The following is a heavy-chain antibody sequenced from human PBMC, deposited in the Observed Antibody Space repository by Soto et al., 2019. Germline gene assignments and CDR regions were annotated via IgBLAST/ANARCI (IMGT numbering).Heavy chain of an antibody. V-gene: IGHV3-73*01. CDR1: GFIFSGSA. CDR2: ILSKAGNYAT. CDR3: IRGGSPYYYDY. J-gene: IGHJ4*02. Sequence: EVQLVESGGGLVQPGGSLKLSCAASGFIFSGSAVHWVRQASGKGLEWFGRILSKAGNYATAYPASMKGRLTISRDDSETTAFLQMNSLKTEDTAVYYCIRGGSPYYYDYWGQGPLVAVSS.